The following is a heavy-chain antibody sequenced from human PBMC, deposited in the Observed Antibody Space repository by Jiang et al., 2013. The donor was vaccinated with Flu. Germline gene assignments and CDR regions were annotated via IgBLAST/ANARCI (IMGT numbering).Heavy chain of an antibody. V-gene: IGHV3-48*03. CDR2: ISSRGSSI. CDR3: APRGGLQY. CDR1: GFTFGSYE. Sequence: QLLESGGGLVQPGGSLRLSCAASGFTFGSYEMNWVRQAPGKGLEWLSDISSRGSSINYADSVKGRFTISRDNAKNSLYLQMNSLRAEDTAVYYCAPRGGLQYWGQGTLVTVSS. J-gene: IGHJ1*01. D-gene: IGHD3-16*01.